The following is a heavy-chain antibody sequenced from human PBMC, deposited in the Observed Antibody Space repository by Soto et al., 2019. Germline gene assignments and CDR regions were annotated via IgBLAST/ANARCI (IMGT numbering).Heavy chain of an antibody. D-gene: IGHD4-17*01. J-gene: IGHJ4*02. CDR2: ISSSSSTI. V-gene: IGHV3-48*01. Sequence: GGSLRLSCAASGFTFSSYSMNWVRQAPGKGLEWVSYISSSSSTIYYADSVKGRFTISRDNAKNSLYLQMNSLRAEDTAVYYCARDSPRQGPYGDYRRFDYWGQGTLVTVSS. CDR1: GFTFSSYS. CDR3: ARDSPRQGPYGDYRRFDY.